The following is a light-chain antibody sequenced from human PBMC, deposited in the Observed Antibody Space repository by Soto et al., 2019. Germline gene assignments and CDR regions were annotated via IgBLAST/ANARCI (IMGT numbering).Light chain of an antibody. J-gene: IGKJ5*01. CDR3: RQYKTYT. V-gene: IGKV1-5*01. CDR1: QSIGTW. CDR2: DAS. Sequence: DIQLTPSPPYLSASVGERVNITCRASQSIGTWLAWHQQKPGKAPNLLMFDASTLHTGVPSRFSGSGDGTEFTLSISSLQPDDSAIYFCRQYKTYTSGRGARLEIK.